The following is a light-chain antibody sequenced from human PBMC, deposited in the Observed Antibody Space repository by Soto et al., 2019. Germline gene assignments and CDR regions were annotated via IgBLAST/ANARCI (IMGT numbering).Light chain of an antibody. CDR1: QSVSSSF. Sequence: EIVLTQSPGTLSLSPGERATLSCRASQSVSSSFLAWYQQKPGQAPRLLIYRASSRAPGIPDRFSGSGSGTAFPLTISRLEPEDFAAYYCQQYDSSPLTFGGGTKVEIK. J-gene: IGKJ4*01. CDR3: QQYDSSPLT. V-gene: IGKV3-20*01. CDR2: RAS.